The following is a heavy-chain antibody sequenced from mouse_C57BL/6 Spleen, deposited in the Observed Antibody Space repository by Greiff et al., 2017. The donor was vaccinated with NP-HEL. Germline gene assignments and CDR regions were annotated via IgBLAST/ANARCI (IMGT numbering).Heavy chain of an antibody. D-gene: IGHD2-12*01. J-gene: IGHJ3*01. V-gene: IGHV6-3*01. CDR3: TVVAWFAY. Sequence: EVKLMESGGGLVQPGGSMKLSCVASGFTFSNYWMNWVRQSPEKGLEWVAQIRLKSDNYATHYAESVKGRFTISRDDSKSSVYLQMNNLRAEDTGIYYCTVVAWFAYWGQGTLVTVSA. CDR1: GFTFSNYW. CDR2: IRLKSDNYAT.